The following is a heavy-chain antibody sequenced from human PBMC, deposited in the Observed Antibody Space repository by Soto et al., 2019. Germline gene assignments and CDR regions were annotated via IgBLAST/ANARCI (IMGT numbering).Heavy chain of an antibody. CDR3: ANPGAIHYYGMDV. CDR2: ISYDGSNK. J-gene: IGHJ6*02. Sequence: GGSLRLSCVASGFTFSSYGMHWVRQAPGKGLEWVAVISYDGSNKYYADSVKGRFTISRDNSKKTLYLQMNSLRAEDTAVYYCANPGAIHYYGMDVWGQGTTVTVSS. D-gene: IGHD1-26*01. CDR1: GFTFSSYG. V-gene: IGHV3-30*18.